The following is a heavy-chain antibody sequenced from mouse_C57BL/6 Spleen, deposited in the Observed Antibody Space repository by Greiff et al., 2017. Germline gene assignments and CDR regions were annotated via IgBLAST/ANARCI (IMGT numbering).Heavy chain of an antibody. CDR3: LTGRMDY. D-gene: IGHD4-1*01. Sequence: VQLLQPGAELVRPGSSVKLSCKVSGYTFTSYWLHWVKQRPIQGLEGIGNIDPSDSETHYNQKFKDKATLTVDKSSSTAYMQLSSLTSEDSAVYYCLTGRMDYWGQGTSVTVSS. CDR1: GYTFTSYW. J-gene: IGHJ4*01. V-gene: IGHV1-52*01. CDR2: IDPSDSET.